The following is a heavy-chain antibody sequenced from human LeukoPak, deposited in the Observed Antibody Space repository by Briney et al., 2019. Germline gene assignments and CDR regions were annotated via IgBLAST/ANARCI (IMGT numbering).Heavy chain of an antibody. D-gene: IGHD1-26*01. J-gene: IGHJ4*02. CDR3: ARYSGTYRDY. CDR1: GFTFSNYN. CDR2: ISSSSTYI. Sequence: GGSLRLSCAASGFTFSNYNMNWVRQALGKGLEWVSSISSSSTYIFYADSVKGRFAISRDNAKNSLYLQMSSLRAEDTAVYYCARYSGTYRDYWGQGTLVTVSS. V-gene: IGHV3-21*01.